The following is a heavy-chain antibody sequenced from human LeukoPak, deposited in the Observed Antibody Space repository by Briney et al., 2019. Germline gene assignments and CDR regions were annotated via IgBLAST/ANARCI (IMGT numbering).Heavy chain of an antibody. CDR2: ITGSGGFT. J-gene: IGHJ4*02. CDR1: GFTFSTYA. V-gene: IGHV3-23*01. CDR3: VRSLDY. Sequence: GGSLRLSCAASGFTFSTYAMNWVRQAPGKGLEWVSVITGSGGFTQYADSVKGRFTISRDNSKNTVYLQMNSLRVEDTALYYCVRSLDYWGQGTLVTVSS.